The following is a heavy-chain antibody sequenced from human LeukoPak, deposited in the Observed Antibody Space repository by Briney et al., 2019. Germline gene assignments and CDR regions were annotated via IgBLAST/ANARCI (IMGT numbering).Heavy chain of an antibody. CDR2: ISSSSSTI. V-gene: IGHV3-48*01. CDR3: ARQTTVTTIDY. CDR1: GFTFSSYS. D-gene: IGHD4-17*01. Sequence: GGSLRLSCAASGFTFSSYSMNWVRQAPGKGLEWVSYISSSSSTIYYADPVKGRFTISRDNAKNSLYLQMNSLRAEDTAVYYCARQTTVTTIDYWGQGTLVTVSS. J-gene: IGHJ4*02.